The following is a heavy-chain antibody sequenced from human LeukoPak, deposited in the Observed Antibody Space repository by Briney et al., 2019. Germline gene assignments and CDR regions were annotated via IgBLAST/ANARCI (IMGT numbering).Heavy chain of an antibody. J-gene: IGHJ5*02. CDR3: ARVFDL. V-gene: IGHV4-61*02. CDR1: GGSMSSGSYY. Sequence: PSETLSLTCTVSGGSMSSGSYYWNWIRQPAGKGLEWIGRIYTSGSTNYSPSLKSRVTISVDTSKNHFSLKLSSVTAADTAVHYCARVFDLWGQGTLVTVSS. CDR2: IYTSGST.